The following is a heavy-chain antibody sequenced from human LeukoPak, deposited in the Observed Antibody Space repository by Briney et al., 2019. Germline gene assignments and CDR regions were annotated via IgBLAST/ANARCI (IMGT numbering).Heavy chain of an antibody. CDR1: RFTFSGYW. V-gene: IGHV3-7*01. CDR3: ARDLSPSRCSTTSCPQGFDY. Sequence: GGSLRLSCAASRFTFSGYWMSWVLQAPGKGLEWVANIKQDGSEKYYVDSVKGRFTISRDNAKNSLYLQMNSLRAEDTAVYFCARDLSPSRCSTTSCPQGFDYWGQGTLVTVSS. D-gene: IGHD2-2*01. CDR2: IKQDGSEK. J-gene: IGHJ4*02.